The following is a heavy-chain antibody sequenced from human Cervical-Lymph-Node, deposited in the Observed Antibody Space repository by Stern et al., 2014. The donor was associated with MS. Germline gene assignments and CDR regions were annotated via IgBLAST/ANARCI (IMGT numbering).Heavy chain of an antibody. CDR1: GFTFSQSA. Sequence: QMQLVQSGPEVKKPGTSVKVSCKASGFTFSQSAVQWLRQARGHRLEWIGGGGGLNGDVNYAPKFQERVTITRDKFTSTAYLELSSLTSEDTAIYYCASERYTYYDDQRPPGGFDPWGQGTLVTVSS. D-gene: IGHD3-3*01. J-gene: IGHJ5*02. CDR3: ASERYTYYDDQRPPGGFDP. CDR2: GGGLNGDV. V-gene: IGHV1-58*01.